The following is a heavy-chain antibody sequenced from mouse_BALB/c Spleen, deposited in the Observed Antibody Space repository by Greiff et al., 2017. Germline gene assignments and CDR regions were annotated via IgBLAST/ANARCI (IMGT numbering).Heavy chain of an antibody. CDR3: AREDYYGKDYFDY. J-gene: IGHJ2*01. CDR2: IWAGGST. D-gene: IGHD1-1*01. Sequence: VKLVESGPGLVAPSQSLSITCTVSGFSLTSYGVHWVRQPPGKGLEWLGVIWAGGSTNYNSALMSRLSISKDNSKSQVFLKMNSLQTDDTAMYYCAREDYYGKDYFDYWGQGTTLTVSS. V-gene: IGHV2-9*02. CDR1: GFSLTSYG.